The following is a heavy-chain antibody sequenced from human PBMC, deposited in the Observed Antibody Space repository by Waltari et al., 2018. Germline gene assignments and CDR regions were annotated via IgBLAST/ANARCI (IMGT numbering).Heavy chain of an antibody. Sequence: QVQLQQWGAGLLKPSETLSLTCAVYGGSFSGYYWSWIRQPPGKGLEWIGEINHSGSTYYNPSLKSRVTISVDTSKNQFSLKLSSVTAADTAVYYCARDYYGSGPLDYWGQGTLVTVSS. CDR1: GGSFSGYY. J-gene: IGHJ4*02. CDR2: INHSGST. D-gene: IGHD3-10*01. V-gene: IGHV4-34*01. CDR3: ARDYYGSGPLDY.